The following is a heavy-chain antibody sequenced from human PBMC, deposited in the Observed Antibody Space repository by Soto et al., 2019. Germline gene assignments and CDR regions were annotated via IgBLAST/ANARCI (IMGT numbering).Heavy chain of an antibody. J-gene: IGHJ3*01. Sequence: DVQLVESGGGLVQPGGSLRLSCATSGFTISRYWMSWVRQAPGMGLEWVANIKKNGSEEYYVDSVKGRFTISRDNAKNSLYLQMNSLRAEDTAVYYCTREGVWGQGTMVTVSS. CDR3: TREGV. CDR2: IKKNGSEE. V-gene: IGHV3-7*01. CDR1: GFTISRYW.